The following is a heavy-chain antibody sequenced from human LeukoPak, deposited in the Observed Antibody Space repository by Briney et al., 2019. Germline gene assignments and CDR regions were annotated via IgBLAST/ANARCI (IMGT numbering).Heavy chain of an antibody. Sequence: ASVQVSCKASGYTFTGYYMHWVRPAPGQGLEWMGWINPNSGGTNYAQKFQGWVTMTRDTSISTAYMELSRLRSDDTAVYYCARDRGSSGWDTPYYYYGMDVWGKGTTVTVSS. V-gene: IGHV1-2*04. CDR3: ARDRGSSGWDTPYYYYGMDV. CDR1: GYTFTGYY. D-gene: IGHD6-19*01. CDR2: INPNSGGT. J-gene: IGHJ6*04.